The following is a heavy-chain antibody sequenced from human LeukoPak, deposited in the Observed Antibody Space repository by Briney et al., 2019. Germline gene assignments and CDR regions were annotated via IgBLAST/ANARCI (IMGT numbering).Heavy chain of an antibody. CDR1: DGSISSYY. V-gene: IGHV4-4*07. D-gene: IGHD3-22*01. J-gene: IGHJ4*02. Sequence: SETLSLTCTVSDGSISSYYWSWIRQPAGKGLEWIGRIYTSGSTNYNPSLKSRVTISVDTSKNQFSLKLSSVTAADTAVYYCARDAPYDSSGYYSASGFDYWGQGTLVTVSS. CDR2: IYTSGST. CDR3: ARDAPYDSSGYYSASGFDY.